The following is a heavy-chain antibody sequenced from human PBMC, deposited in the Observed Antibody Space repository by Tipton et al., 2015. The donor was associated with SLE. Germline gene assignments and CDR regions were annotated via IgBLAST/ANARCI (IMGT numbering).Heavy chain of an antibody. V-gene: IGHV3-23*01. CDR2: IGRSGRST. D-gene: IGHD1-26*01. Sequence: SLRLSCAASGFIFSAYAMTWVRQAPGKGLEWVSSIGRSGRSTYYADSVKGRFTISRDNSENTLYFQMNSLRGEDGAVYYCAKGVGGTPLDYWGQAALVTVSS. CDR3: AKGVGGTPLDY. J-gene: IGHJ4*02. CDR1: GFIFSAYA.